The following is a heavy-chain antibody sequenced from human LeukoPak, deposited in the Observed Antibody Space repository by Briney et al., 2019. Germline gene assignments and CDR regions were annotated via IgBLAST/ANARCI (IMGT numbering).Heavy chain of an antibody. CDR1: GFTFSSYG. CDR2: ISGSGGSA. Sequence: GGSLRLSCAASGFTFSSYGMSWVRQAPGKGLEWISGISGSGGSAYYADSVKGRFTISRDNSKNTLCLQMNSLRAEDTAVYYCAKLWEGDYGGLDPWGQGTLVTVSS. D-gene: IGHD4-17*01. CDR3: AKLWEGDYGGLDP. V-gene: IGHV3-23*01. J-gene: IGHJ5*02.